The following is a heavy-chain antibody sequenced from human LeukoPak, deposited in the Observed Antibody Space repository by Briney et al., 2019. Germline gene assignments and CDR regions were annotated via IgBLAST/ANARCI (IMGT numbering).Heavy chain of an antibody. J-gene: IGHJ4*02. V-gene: IGHV3-33*01. D-gene: IGHD6-13*01. CDR1: GFTFTSYG. CDR3: VRSSTDSSPWHSYFDY. Sequence: GGSLRLSCGASGFTFTSYGMHWIRQTPGKGLEWVALIWSDGSRQYYLDSVKGRFALSRDNSKNTVWLQMDSLRVEDTAVYYCVRSSTDSSPWHSYFDYWGQGTRVTVS. CDR2: IWSDGSRQ.